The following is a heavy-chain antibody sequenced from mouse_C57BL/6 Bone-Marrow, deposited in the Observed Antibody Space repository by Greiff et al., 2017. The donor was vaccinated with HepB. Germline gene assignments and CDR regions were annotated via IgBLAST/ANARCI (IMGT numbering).Heavy chain of an antibody. V-gene: IGHV1-52*01. CDR1: GYTFTSYW. Sequence: QVQLQQPGAELVRPGSSVKLSCKASGYTFTSYWMHWVKQRPIQGLEWIGNIDPSDSETHYTQKFKDKATLTVDKSSSTAYMQLSSLTAEDSAVYYCAREETYYSNPNYYAMDYWGQGTSVTVSS. D-gene: IGHD2-5*01. CDR2: IDPSDSET. CDR3: AREETYYSNPNYYAMDY. J-gene: IGHJ4*01.